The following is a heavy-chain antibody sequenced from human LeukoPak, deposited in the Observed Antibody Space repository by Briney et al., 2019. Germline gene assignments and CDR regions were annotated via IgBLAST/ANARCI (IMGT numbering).Heavy chain of an antibody. J-gene: IGHJ5*01. CDR1: GFTFTTYA. Sequence: PGGSPRRSCAASGFTFTTYAIHWFRQAPGKGLEWVAVISYDGIDKYYADFVQGRSTISRDNSKNTLYLEMNSLRTEGTAVYYCARDADIGVLDSWGRGTLVTVSS. CDR2: ISYDGIDK. V-gene: IGHV3-30*01. CDR3: ARDADIGVLDS. D-gene: IGHD5-12*01.